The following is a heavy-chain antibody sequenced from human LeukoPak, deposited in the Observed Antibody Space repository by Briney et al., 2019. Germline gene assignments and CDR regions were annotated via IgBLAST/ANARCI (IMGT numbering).Heavy chain of an antibody. D-gene: IGHD3-10*01. J-gene: IGHJ4*02. CDR3: ARDRRYYGSGSFLDY. V-gene: IGHV3-7*01. CDR1: GFTFSSYW. CDR2: IKQDGSEK. Sequence: GGSLRLSCAASGFTFSSYWMSWVRQAPGKGLEWVANIKQDGSEKYYVDSVKGRFTISRDNAKNSLYLQMNSLRAEDTAVYYCARDRRYYGSGSFLDYWGQGTLVTVSS.